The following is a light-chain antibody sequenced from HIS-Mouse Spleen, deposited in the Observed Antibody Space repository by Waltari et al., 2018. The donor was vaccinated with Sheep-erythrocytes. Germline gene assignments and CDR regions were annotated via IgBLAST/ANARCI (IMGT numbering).Light chain of an antibody. CDR1: SSDVGRYKL. J-gene: IGLJ3*02. Sequence: QSALTQPASVSGSPGQSITISCTGPSSDVGRYKLVSWYQQHPGKAPKLMIYEGSKRPSGVSNRFSGSKSGNTASLTISGLQAEDEADYYCCSYAGSSTPWVFGGGTKLTVL. V-gene: IGLV2-23*01. CDR3: CSYAGSSTPWV. CDR2: EGS.